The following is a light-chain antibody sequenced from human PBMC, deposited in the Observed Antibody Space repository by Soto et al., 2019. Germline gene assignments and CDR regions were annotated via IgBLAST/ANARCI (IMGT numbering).Light chain of an antibody. CDR3: QQRGNRPPWT. Sequence: VMTQSASTVSMSPGERATLSCRASQSVGKYLVWYQQKPGQAPRLLIYDASNRATGIPARFSGSGSGTDFTLTISSLEPEDFAVYYCQQRGNRPPWTFGQGTKVDI. CDR2: DAS. V-gene: IGKV3-11*01. CDR1: QSVGKY. J-gene: IGKJ1*01.